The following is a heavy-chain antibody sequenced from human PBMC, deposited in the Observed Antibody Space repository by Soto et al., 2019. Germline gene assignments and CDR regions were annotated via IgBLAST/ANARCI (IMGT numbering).Heavy chain of an antibody. V-gene: IGHV4-61*01. Sequence: SETLSLTCTVSGGSVSSGSYYWSWIRQPPGKGLEWIGYIYYRGSTNYNPSLKSRVTMSVDTSRNLFSLKVNSVTAADTAVYYCARQQLLPYYYSLDVWGQGTTVTVSS. J-gene: IGHJ6*02. CDR3: ARQQLLPYYYSLDV. CDR2: IYYRGST. D-gene: IGHD6-13*01. CDR1: GGSVSSGSYY.